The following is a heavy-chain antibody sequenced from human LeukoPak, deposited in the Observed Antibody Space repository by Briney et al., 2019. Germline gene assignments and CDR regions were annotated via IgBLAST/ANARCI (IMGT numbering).Heavy chain of an antibody. V-gene: IGHV3-66*01. D-gene: IGHD4-23*01. CDR3: AKARGKTTVAPYYFDY. CDR1: EFSVGSNY. J-gene: IGHJ4*02. CDR2: IYSGGST. Sequence: GGTLRLSCAASEFSVGSNYMTWVRQAPGKGLEWVSLIYSGGSTYYADSVKGRFTISRDNSKNTLYLQMNSLRAEDTAVYYCAKARGKTTVAPYYFDYWGXXTLVTVSS.